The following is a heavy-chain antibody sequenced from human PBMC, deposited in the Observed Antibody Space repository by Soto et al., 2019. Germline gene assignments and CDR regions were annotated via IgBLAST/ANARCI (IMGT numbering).Heavy chain of an antibody. V-gene: IGHV1-69*13. J-gene: IGHJ4*01. CDR2: IIPIFGTA. CDR1: GGTFSSYA. Sequence: AVNGSCKASGGTFSSYAISWVRQAPGQGLEWMGGIIPIFGTANYAQKFQGRVTITADESTSTAYMELSSLRSEDTAVYYCGLLGSDWGHVTLVTVSS. CDR3: GLLGSD. D-gene: IGHD3-10*01.